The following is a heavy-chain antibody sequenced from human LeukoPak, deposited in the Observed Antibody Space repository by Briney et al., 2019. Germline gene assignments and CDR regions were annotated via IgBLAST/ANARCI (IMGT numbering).Heavy chain of an antibody. CDR1: GGTFSSYA. V-gene: IGHV1-69*13. Sequence: RASVKVSCKASGGTFSSYAISWVRQAPGQGLEWMGGIIPIFGTANYAQKFQGRVTITADGSTSTAYMELSSLRSEDTAVYYCARNKDTAMVTSYFDYWGQGTLVTVSS. CDR3: ARNKDTAMVTSYFDY. CDR2: IIPIFGTA. D-gene: IGHD5-18*01. J-gene: IGHJ4*02.